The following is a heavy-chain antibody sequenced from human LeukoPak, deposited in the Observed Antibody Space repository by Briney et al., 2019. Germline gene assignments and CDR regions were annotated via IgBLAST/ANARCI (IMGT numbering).Heavy chain of an antibody. CDR2: IYASGRT. CDR1: GGSIRGDTYY. J-gene: IGHJ6*03. CDR3: AKAPIRPFYYMDV. Sequence: SETLSLTCTVSGGSIRGDTYYWSWVRQPAGKGLEWIGRIYASGRTDSNPSLKSRVTISADTSKNQFFLKLNSVTAADTAVYYCAKAPIRPFYYMDVWGQGTTVTVSS. V-gene: IGHV4-61*02.